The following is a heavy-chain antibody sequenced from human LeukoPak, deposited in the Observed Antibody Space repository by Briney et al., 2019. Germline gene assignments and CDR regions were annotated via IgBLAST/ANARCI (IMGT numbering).Heavy chain of an antibody. J-gene: IGHJ6*03. V-gene: IGHV4-34*01. D-gene: IGHD3-3*01. CDR1: GGSFSGYY. CDR2: INHSGST. CDR3: ARRRTIFGVVISAYYYYYMDV. Sequence: PSETLSLTCAVYGGSFSGYYWSWIRQPPGKGLEWIGEINHSGSTNYNPSLKSRVTISVDTSKNQFSLKLSSVTAADTAVYYCARRRTIFGVVISAYYYYYMDVWGKGTTVTVSS.